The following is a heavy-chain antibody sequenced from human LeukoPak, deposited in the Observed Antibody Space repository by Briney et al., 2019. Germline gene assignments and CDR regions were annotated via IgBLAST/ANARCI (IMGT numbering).Heavy chain of an antibody. CDR3: ARDYSSGWTYYFDY. V-gene: IGHV1-2*02. CDR2: INPNSGGT. Sequence: ASVKVSCKASGYTFTGYYMHWVRQAPGQGLEWMGWINPNSGGTNYAQKFQGRVTMTRDTSISTAYMELSRLRSDDTAVYYCARDYSSGWTYYFDYWGQGALVTVSS. CDR1: GYTFTGYY. D-gene: IGHD6-19*01. J-gene: IGHJ4*02.